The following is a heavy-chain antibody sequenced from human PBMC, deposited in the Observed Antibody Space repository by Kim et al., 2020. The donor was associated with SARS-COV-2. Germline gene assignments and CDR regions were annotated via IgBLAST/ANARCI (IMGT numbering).Heavy chain of an antibody. D-gene: IGHD6-6*01. CDR1: GVSISPYY. J-gene: IGHJ6*01. CDR3: STTKSSTKWSFYY. Sequence: SETLSLTCTVSGVSISPYYWSWIRQPPGKGLEWIGYIYYSCITVSNPSLRGRLTISVYTSNNHFSLLLTSVTAADTAVYYFSTTKSSTKWSFYY. CDR2: IYYSCIT. V-gene: IGHV4-59*13.